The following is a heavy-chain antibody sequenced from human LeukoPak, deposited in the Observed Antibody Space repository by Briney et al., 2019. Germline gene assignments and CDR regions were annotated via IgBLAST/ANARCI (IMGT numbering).Heavy chain of an antibody. D-gene: IGHD1-26*01. J-gene: IGHJ6*02. CDR2: FDPEDGET. CDR3: ATDESGSGSYYDVGYYYYGMDV. V-gene: IGHV1-24*01. CDR1: GYTLTELS. Sequence: ASVKVSCKVSGYTLTELSMHWVRQAPGKGLEWMGGFDPEDGETIYAQKFQGRVTMTEDTSTDTAYMELSSLRSEDTAVYYCATDESGSGSYYDVGYYYYGMDVWGQGTTVTVSS.